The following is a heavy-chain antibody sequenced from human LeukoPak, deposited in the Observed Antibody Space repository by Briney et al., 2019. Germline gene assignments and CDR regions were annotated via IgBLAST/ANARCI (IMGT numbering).Heavy chain of an antibody. CDR1: GGSISSSSYY. Sequence: SETLALTCTVSGGSISSSSYYWGWIRQPPGKGLEWIGSIYYSGSTYYNPSLKSRVTISVDTSKNQFSLKLSSVTAADTSVYYCASACSSTSCYQPAVYDVFDIWGQGTMVTVSS. V-gene: IGHV4-39*01. CDR3: ASACSSTSCYQPAVYDVFDI. J-gene: IGHJ3*02. CDR2: IYYSGST. D-gene: IGHD2-2*01.